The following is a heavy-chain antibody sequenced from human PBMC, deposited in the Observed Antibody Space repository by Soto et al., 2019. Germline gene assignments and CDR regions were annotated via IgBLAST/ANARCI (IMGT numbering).Heavy chain of an antibody. CDR2: ISYSGAT. V-gene: IGHV4-59*08. CDR3: GRFWPPPYSDALTDYTDAFDY. J-gene: IGHJ4*02. D-gene: IGHD3-9*01. Sequence: PSETLSLTCTVSGASISGYHWSWIRQSPGKGLECLGYISYSGATNYNPSLKSRVTMSIDTSKNQFSLQLNSVTAADTAVYYCGRFWPPPYSDALTDYTDAFDYWGQGTLVTVS. CDR1: GASISGYH.